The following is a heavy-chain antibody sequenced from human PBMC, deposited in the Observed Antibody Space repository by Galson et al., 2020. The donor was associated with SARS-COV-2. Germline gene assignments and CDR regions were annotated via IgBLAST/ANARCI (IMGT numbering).Heavy chain of an antibody. V-gene: IGHV1-69*13. CDR1: EGTFDNYG. CDR2: FIPAFRTS. CDR3: ARVRYYDSSGYYRWFDP. Sequence: SVKVSCQASEGTFDNYGITWLRQAPGQGLDWMGGFIPAFRTSTYAQKFQGRVSITADELTTTVYMELSSLTSEDTAVYYCARVRYYDSSGYYRWFDPWGQGTLVTVSS. D-gene: IGHD3-22*01. J-gene: IGHJ5*02.